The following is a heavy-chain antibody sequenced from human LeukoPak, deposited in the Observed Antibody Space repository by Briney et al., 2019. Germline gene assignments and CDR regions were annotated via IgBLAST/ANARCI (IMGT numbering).Heavy chain of an antibody. CDR2: ISPNSGAT. J-gene: IGHJ4*02. CDR3: ARDLWGWGSDYLDS. Sequence: GASVKVSCKASGYTFTDYYVHWVRLVPGQGLEWRGRISPNSGATNYAEKFRGRVTMARDTSINTVYMEMSSLRSDDTAVYYCARDLWGWGSDYLDSWGQGTLVTVSS. CDR1: GYTFTDYY. V-gene: IGHV1-2*06. D-gene: IGHD4/OR15-4a*01.